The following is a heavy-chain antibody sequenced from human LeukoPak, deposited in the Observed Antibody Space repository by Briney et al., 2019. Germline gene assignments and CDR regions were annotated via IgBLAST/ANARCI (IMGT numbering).Heavy chain of an antibody. J-gene: IGHJ4*02. CDR1: GFTFSSYG. Sequence: GGSLRLSCAASGFTFSSYGMHWVRHAPGKGLEWVALIWYDGSNKYYADSVKGRFTISRDNSKNTLYLQMNSLRAEDTAVYYCARDFSGSWGVCYWGQGTLVTVSS. CDR3: ARDFSGSWGVCY. D-gene: IGHD1-26*01. CDR2: IWYDGSNK. V-gene: IGHV3-33*01.